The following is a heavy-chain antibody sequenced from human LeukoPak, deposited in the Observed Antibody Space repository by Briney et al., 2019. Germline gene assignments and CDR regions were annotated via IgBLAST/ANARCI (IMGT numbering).Heavy chain of an antibody. V-gene: IGHV3-30*04. J-gene: IGHJ3*02. CDR3: ARKSVPGPNSAFDN. CDR1: GFTFSTYP. D-gene: IGHD6-19*01. Sequence: PVGSLRLSCEVSGFTFSTYPMHWVRQAPGKGLEWMSVISNDGYYKYYADSVRGRFTISRDNSKNTLYLQMNSLSVEDTAVYYCARKSVPGPNSAFDNWGQGTMVTVSS. CDR2: ISNDGYYK.